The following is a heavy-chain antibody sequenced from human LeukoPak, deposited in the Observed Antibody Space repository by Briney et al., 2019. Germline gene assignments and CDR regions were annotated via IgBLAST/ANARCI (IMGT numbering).Heavy chain of an antibody. CDR1: GFTFSTYA. CDR3: AKDGPNYDILTGYYRGWFDP. CDR2: ISASGGTT. D-gene: IGHD3-9*01. V-gene: IGHV3-23*01. J-gene: IGHJ5*02. Sequence: PGGSLRLSCAASGFTFSTYAMSWVRQAPGKGLEWVSGISASGGTTYYADSVKGRFTISRDNSKNTLYLQMNSLRAEDTAVYYCAKDGPNYDILTGYYRGWFDPWGQGTLVTVSS.